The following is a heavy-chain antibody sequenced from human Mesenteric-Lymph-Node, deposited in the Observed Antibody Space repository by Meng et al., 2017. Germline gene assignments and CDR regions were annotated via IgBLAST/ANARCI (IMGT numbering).Heavy chain of an antibody. D-gene: IGHD4-17*01. J-gene: IGHJ4*02. CDR2: INSDGSIT. CDR1: GFTLSRFW. V-gene: IGHV3-74*01. CDR3: ATLYGDSIS. Sequence: EVCLVEAVGILVQPGGSLSLSCAASGFTLSRFWMHWVRQAPGNGLVWVSRINSDGSITNYADSVKGRFTISRDNAKNTLFLQMNSLRAEDTAVYYCATLYGDSISWGQGTLVTVSS.